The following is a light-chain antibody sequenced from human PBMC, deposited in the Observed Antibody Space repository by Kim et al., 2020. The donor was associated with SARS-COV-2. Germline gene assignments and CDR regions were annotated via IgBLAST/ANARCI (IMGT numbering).Light chain of an antibody. CDR3: QQYNNWPPFT. CDR1: QSVRNN. V-gene: IGKV3-15*01. CDR2: GAS. Sequence: EIVMTQSPATLSVSPGERATLSCRASQSVRNNLAWYQQTPGQAPRLLIYGASTRATEIPARFSGSGSGTEFTLIISSLQSEDFAVYYCQQYNNWPPFTFGQGTKLEIK. J-gene: IGKJ2*01.